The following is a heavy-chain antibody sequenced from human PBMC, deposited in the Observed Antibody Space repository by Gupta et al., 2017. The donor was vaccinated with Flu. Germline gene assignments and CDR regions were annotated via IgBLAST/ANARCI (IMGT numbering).Heavy chain of an antibody. J-gene: IGHJ4*02. CDR2: IAGAGDRT. Sequence: EVQLLESGGGLVQPGGSLTLSCAVAGLTFSDYAMNWVRQAPGKGLEWVSSIAGAGDRTYYADSVMGRFTISRDNSKNTLYLQMNSLRGDDTASYYCTKDRSGNPAIDYWGQGTLVTVSA. CDR3: TKDRSGNPAIDY. CDR1: GLTFSDYA. D-gene: IGHD6-13*01. V-gene: IGHV3-23*01.